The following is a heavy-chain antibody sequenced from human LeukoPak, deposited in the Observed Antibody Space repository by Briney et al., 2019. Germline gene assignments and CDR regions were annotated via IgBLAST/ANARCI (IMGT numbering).Heavy chain of an antibody. Sequence: SETLSLTCTVSGGSISSHHWSWIRQPPGKGLEWIGYIYYSGSTNCNPSLKSRVTISVDTSKNQFSLKLSSVTAADTAVYYCARDDFYCSSTSCYYNYMDVWGKGTTVTVSS. CDR1: GGSISSHH. CDR3: ARDDFYCSSTSCYYNYMDV. V-gene: IGHV4-59*11. CDR2: IYYSGST. J-gene: IGHJ6*03. D-gene: IGHD2-2*01.